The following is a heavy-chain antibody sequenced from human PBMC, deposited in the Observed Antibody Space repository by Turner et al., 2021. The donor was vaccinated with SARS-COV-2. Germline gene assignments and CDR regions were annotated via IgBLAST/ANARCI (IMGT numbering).Heavy chain of an antibody. CDR2: FDPEDGET. J-gene: IGHJ3*02. CDR3: ATCRDGYNWGAFHI. V-gene: IGHV1-24*01. D-gene: IGHD5-12*01. Sequence: QVQLVQSGAEVMKPGASVKVSCKVSGYTLTELSMHWVRQAPGKGLEWMGGFDPEDGETINAQKFQGRVTMTEDTSTDTGNMELSSLRSEDTAVYYCATCRDGYNWGAFHIWGQGTMVTVSS. CDR1: GYTLTELS.